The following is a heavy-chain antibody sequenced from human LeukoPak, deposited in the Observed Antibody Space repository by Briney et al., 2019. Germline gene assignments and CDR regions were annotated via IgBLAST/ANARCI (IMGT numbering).Heavy chain of an antibody. D-gene: IGHD6-13*01. CDR2: INHSGST. V-gene: IGHV4-34*01. Sequence: SETLSLTCAVYGGSLSGYYWSWIRQPPGKGLEWIGEINHSGSTNYNPSLKSRVTISVDTSKNQFSLKLSSVTAADTAVYYCARGLYSSSWYYYYGMDVWGQGTTVTVSS. CDR3: ARGLYSSSWYYYYGMDV. J-gene: IGHJ6*02. CDR1: GGSLSGYY.